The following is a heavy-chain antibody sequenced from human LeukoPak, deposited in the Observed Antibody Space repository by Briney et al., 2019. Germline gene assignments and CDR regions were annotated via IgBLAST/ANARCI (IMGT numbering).Heavy chain of an antibody. CDR1: GGSISSGTYY. D-gene: IGHD3-10*01. V-gene: IGHV4-39*07. CDR3: ARSDGYGLVGI. CDR2: IYYSGTT. Sequence: SETLSLTCTVSGGSISSGTYYWGWVRQPPGTGLEWIGTIYYSGTTYYNPSLKSRVTISIDTSKNHFSLKLSSVTAADTAIYYCARSDGYGLVGIWGQGTMVTVSS. J-gene: IGHJ3*02.